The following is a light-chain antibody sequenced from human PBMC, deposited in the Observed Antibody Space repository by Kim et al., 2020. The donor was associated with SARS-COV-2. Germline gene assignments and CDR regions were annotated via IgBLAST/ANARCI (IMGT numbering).Light chain of an antibody. CDR3: QQYNSYSWT. J-gene: IGKJ1*01. V-gene: IGKV1-5*01. CDR2: DAS. Sequence: DIQLTQSPSTLSASVGDRVTITCRASQSISRLLAWYQQKPGKAPNLLIYDASSLETGVPSRFSGSGSGTEFTLTISSLQPDDFATYYCQQYNSYSWTFGQGTKVDIK. CDR1: QSISRL.